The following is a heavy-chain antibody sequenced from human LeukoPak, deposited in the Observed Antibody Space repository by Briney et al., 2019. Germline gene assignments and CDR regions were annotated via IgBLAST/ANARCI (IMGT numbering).Heavy chain of an antibody. CDR1: GFTFSSYL. D-gene: IGHD5-18*01. Sequence: GGSLRLSCAASGFTFSSYLMHWVRQAPGKGLVWVSRINSDGSSTSYADSVKGRFTISRDNAKNTPYLQMNSLRAEDTAVYYCATTFRGIQLWLWGQGTLVTVSS. CDR2: INSDGSST. J-gene: IGHJ4*02. CDR3: ATTFRGIQLWL. V-gene: IGHV3-74*01.